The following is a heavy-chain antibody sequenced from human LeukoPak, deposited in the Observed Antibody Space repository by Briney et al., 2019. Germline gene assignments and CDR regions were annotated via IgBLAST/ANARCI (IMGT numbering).Heavy chain of an antibody. V-gene: IGHV4-30-2*01. CDR2: IYHSGST. J-gene: IGHJ4*02. CDR1: GGSISSGGYY. Sequence: SETLSLTCTVSGGSISSGGYYWSWLRQPPGKGLEWIGYIYHSGSTNYNPSLKSRVTISVDTSKNQFSLKLSSVTAADTAVYYCASMVYSSSSSAEYWGQGTLVTVSS. D-gene: IGHD6-6*01. CDR3: ASMVYSSSSSAEY.